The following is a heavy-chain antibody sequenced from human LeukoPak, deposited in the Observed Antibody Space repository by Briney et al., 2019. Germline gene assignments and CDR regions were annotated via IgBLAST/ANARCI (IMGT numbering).Heavy chain of an antibody. J-gene: IGHJ5*02. CDR3: AREGYCSGGTCYSTMNWFDP. CDR1: GYRFTSYG. CDR2: ISAYNGNT. V-gene: IGHV1-18*01. D-gene: IGHD2-15*01. Sequence: ASVKVSCKASGYRFTSYGITWVRQAPGQGLEWMGWISAYNGNTNYAQKLQGRVTLTTDTSTSTAYMELRSLRSDDTAVFYCAREGYCSGGTCYSTMNWFDPWGQGTLVTVSS.